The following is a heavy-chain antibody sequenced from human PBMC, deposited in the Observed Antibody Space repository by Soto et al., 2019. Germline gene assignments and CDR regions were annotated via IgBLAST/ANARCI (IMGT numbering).Heavy chain of an antibody. CDR1: GGSFSGYY. CDR3: ARGVQPHP. V-gene: IGHV4-34*01. CDR2: INHSGST. J-gene: IGHJ3*01. D-gene: IGHD2-2*01. Sequence: QVQLQQWGAGLLKPSETLSLTCAVYGGSFSGYYWSWIRQPPGKGLEWIGEINHSGSTNYNPSLKSRVTISVDTSKNQFSLKLSSVTAADTAVYYCARGVQPHPWGQGTMVTVSS.